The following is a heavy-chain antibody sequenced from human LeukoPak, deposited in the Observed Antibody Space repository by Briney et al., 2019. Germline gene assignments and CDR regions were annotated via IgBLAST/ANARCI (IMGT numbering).Heavy chain of an antibody. Sequence: GGSLRLSCAASGFTFSSYSMNWVRQAPGKGLEWVSSISSSSSYIYYADSVKGRFTISRGNAKNSLYLQMNSLRAEDTAVYYCARASITMIAVNWFDPWGQGTLVTVSS. V-gene: IGHV3-21*01. J-gene: IGHJ5*02. D-gene: IGHD3-22*01. CDR2: ISSSSSYI. CDR3: ARASITMIAVNWFDP. CDR1: GFTFSSYS.